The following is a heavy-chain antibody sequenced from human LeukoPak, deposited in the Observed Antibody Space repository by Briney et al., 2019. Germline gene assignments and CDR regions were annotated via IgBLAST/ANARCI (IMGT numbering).Heavy chain of an antibody. J-gene: IGHJ6*03. Sequence: ASVKVSCKASGYTFTGYYMHWVRQAPGQGLEWMGWINPNSGGTNYAQKFQGRVTMTRDTSISTAYMELSRLRPDDTAVYYCARVRYEHYYYYYMDVWGKGTTVTVSS. CDR3: ARVRYEHYYYYYMDV. V-gene: IGHV1-2*02. CDR1: GYTFTGYY. CDR2: INPNSGGT. D-gene: IGHD3-16*01.